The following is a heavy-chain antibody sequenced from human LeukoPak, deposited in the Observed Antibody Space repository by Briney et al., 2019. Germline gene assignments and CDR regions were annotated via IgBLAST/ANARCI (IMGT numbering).Heavy chain of an antibody. D-gene: IGHD3-22*01. CDR3: ARDHYDSRGYYSGYMDV. J-gene: IGHJ6*03. CDR2: INTSGST. V-gene: IGHV4-61*02. Sequence: SETLSLTCTVSGDSISSGDYYWSWIRQPAGKGPEWIGRINTSGSTNYNPFLKSRVTISVDTSKNQFSLKLSSVTAADTAVYYCARDHYDSRGYYSGYMDVWGKGTTVTISS. CDR1: GDSISSGDYY.